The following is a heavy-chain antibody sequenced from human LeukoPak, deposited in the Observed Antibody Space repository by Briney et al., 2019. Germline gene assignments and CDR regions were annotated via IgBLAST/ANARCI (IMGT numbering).Heavy chain of an antibody. J-gene: IGHJ4*02. Sequence: PGGSLRLSCAASGFTFSSYAMSWVRQAPGQGLEWVSGISGSGVSTYYADSVKGRFTIYRDNSENTVYLQMDSLRAEDSAIYYCAKDGTYSSSLYYFDSWSQGTLVTVPS. D-gene: IGHD6-13*01. CDR2: ISGSGVST. V-gene: IGHV3-23*01. CDR3: AKDGTYSSSLYYFDS. CDR1: GFTFSSYA.